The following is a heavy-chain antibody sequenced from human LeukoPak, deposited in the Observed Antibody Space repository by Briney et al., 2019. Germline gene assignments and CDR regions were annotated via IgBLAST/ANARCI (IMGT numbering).Heavy chain of an antibody. CDR1: GFTFSSYW. CDR3: AKAAVPQNYFDY. V-gene: IGHV3-30*18. D-gene: IGHD1-1*01. CDR2: ISYDGSNK. Sequence: GGSLRLSCAASGFTFSSYWMHWVRQAPGKGLEWVAVISYDGSNKYYADSVKGRFTISRDNSKNTLYLQMNSLRAEDTAVYYCAKAAVPQNYFDYWGQGTLVTVSS. J-gene: IGHJ4*02.